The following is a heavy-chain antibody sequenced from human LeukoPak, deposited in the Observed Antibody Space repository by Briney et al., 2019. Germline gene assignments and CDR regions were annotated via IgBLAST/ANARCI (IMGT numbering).Heavy chain of an antibody. CDR2: IYHSGST. D-gene: IGHD6-6*01. CDR3: ARGKQLVQVWLSWFDP. J-gene: IGHJ5*02. V-gene: IGHV4-38-2*02. Sequence: SETLSLTCTVSGYSISSGYYWGWIRQPPGKGLEWIGSIYHSGSTYYNPSLKSRVTISVDTSKNQFSLKLSSVTAADTAVYYCARGKQLVQVWLSWFDPWGQGTLVTVSS. CDR1: GYSISSGYY.